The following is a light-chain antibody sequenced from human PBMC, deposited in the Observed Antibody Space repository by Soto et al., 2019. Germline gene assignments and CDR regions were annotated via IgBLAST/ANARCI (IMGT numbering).Light chain of an antibody. CDR3: QQSYSTLWT. Sequence: IQMTQSPSSLSASVVDRVTITCRASQAIRNDLSWYQQKPGKAPKLLIYAASTLQSGVPSRFSGSGSGTDFTLTISSLQPEDFATYYCQQSYSTLWTFGQGTRLEIK. V-gene: IGKV1-39*01. J-gene: IGKJ5*01. CDR2: AAS. CDR1: QAIRND.